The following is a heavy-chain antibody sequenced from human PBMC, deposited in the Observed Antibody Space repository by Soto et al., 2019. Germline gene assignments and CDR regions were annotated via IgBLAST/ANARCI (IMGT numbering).Heavy chain of an antibody. CDR1: GFTFSDYY. D-gene: IGHD1-20*01. Sequence: GGSLRLSCAASGFTFSDYYMSWIRQAPGKGLEWVSYISSSGSTIYYADSVKGRFTISRENAKNLLYLQMNSLRAEDTAVYYCARDSRLYNWTAECDYGGQGTLVPVSS. CDR2: ISSSGSTI. J-gene: IGHJ4*02. V-gene: IGHV3-11*01. CDR3: ARDSRLYNWTAECDY.